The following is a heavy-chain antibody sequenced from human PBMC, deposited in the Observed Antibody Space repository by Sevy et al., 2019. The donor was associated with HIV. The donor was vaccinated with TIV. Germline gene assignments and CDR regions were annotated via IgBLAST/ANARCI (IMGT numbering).Heavy chain of an antibody. V-gene: IGHV3-30*18. Sequence: GGSLRLSCAGSGFIFTTYGMHWVRQAPGKGLEWVAIVSYDGSNKFYADSVKGRFTISGDNSKNTLYLQMNSLRTEDTAVYYCAKEIGSSGGDLYYYGMDVWGQGTTVTVSS. CDR3: AKEIGSSGGDLYYYGMDV. CDR2: VSYDGSNK. J-gene: IGHJ6*02. CDR1: GFIFTTYG. D-gene: IGHD6-19*01.